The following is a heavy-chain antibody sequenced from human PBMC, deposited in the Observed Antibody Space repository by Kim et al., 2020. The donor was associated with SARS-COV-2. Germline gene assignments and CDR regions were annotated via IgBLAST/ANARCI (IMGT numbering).Heavy chain of an antibody. J-gene: IGHJ1*01. CDR3: AKDVGYCSSTSCSPPYFQH. Sequence: GGSLRLSCAASGFTFSSYGMHWVRQAPGKGLEWVAVISSDGSNKYYADSVKGRFTISRDNSKNTLYLQMNSLRAEDTAVYYCAKDVGYCSSTSCSPPYFQHWGQGTLVTVSS. V-gene: IGHV3-30*18. D-gene: IGHD2-2*01. CDR1: GFTFSSYG. CDR2: ISSDGSNK.